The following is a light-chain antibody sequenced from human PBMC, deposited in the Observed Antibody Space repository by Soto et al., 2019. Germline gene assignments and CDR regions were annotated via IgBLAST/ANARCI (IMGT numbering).Light chain of an antibody. J-gene: IGKJ1*01. Sequence: DIQLTHAPSTRSASVLDRVNITCRASQSISSWLAWYQQKPGKAPKLLIYADSSLESGFPSRFSGSGSATEFTLTISSLQPDDFATYYCKQYNSYWTFGHGPTGDIK. CDR2: ADS. V-gene: IGKV1-5*01. CDR1: QSISSW. CDR3: KQYNSYWT.